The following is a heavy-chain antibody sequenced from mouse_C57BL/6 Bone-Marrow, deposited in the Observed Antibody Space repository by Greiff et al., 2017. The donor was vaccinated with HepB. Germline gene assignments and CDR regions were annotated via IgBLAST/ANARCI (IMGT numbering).Heavy chain of an antibody. Sequence: VQLQQSGTVLARPGASVKMSCKTSGYTFTSYWMHWVKQRPGQGLEWIGAIYPGNSDTSYNQKFKGKAKLTAVTSASTAYMELSSLTNEDSAVYDSVVYYGSSSGAMDYWGQGTSVTVSS. V-gene: IGHV1-5*01. D-gene: IGHD1-1*01. CDR1: GYTFTSYW. CDR2: IYPGNSDT. CDR3: VVYYGSSSGAMDY. J-gene: IGHJ4*01.